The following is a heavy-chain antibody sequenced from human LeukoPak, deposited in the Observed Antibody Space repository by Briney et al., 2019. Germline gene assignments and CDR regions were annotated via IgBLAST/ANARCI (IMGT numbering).Heavy chain of an antibody. CDR3: ARDLGGSGSSPDQYFGMDV. Sequence: GGSLRLSCVASGFTLSGYSMHWVRQAPGKGLEWVAVISYDESYKYYADPVKGRFTISRDKSNNTLYLQMNSLRPEDTAVYSCARDLGGSGSSPDQYFGMDVWGQGTTVTVSS. CDR2: ISYDESYK. CDR1: GFTLSGYS. J-gene: IGHJ6*02. V-gene: IGHV3-30*04. D-gene: IGHD2-15*01.